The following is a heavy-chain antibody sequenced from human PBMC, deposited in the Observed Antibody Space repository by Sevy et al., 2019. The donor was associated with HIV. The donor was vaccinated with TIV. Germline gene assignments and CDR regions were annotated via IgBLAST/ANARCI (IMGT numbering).Heavy chain of an antibody. Sequence: GESLKISCAASGFTFSSYWMSWVRQAPGKGLEWVANIKQDGSEKYYVDSVKGRFTISRDNAKNSLYLQMNSLRAEDTAVYYCATVWYDSSGYYPYYFDYWGQGTLVTVSS. CDR3: ATVWYDSSGYYPYYFDY. CDR1: GFTFSSYW. J-gene: IGHJ4*02. CDR2: IKQDGSEK. V-gene: IGHV3-7*01. D-gene: IGHD3-22*01.